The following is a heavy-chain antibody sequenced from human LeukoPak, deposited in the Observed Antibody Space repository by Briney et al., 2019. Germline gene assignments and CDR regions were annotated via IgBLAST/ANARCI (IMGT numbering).Heavy chain of an antibody. Sequence: GGSLRLSCAASGFTVSSNYMSWVRQAPGKGLERVSVIYSGGSTYYADSVKGRFTISRDNSKNTLYLQMNSLRAEDTAVYYCAKDGQQQLVLDYWGQGTLVTVSS. CDR2: IYSGGST. CDR3: AKDGQQQLVLDY. V-gene: IGHV3-53*01. CDR1: GFTVSSNY. J-gene: IGHJ4*02. D-gene: IGHD6-13*01.